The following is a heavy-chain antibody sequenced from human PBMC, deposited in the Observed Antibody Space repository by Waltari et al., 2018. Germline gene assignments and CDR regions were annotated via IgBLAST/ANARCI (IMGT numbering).Heavy chain of an antibody. V-gene: IGHV4-39*01. Sequence: QLQLQESGPGLVKPSETLSLTCTVSGGSISSSSYYWGWIRQPPGKGLEWIGSIYYSGSTYYNPPLKSRVTISVDTSKNQFSLKLSSVTAADTAVYYCARGVAARPNSYFDYWGQGTLVTVSS. CDR2: IYYSGST. J-gene: IGHJ4*02. D-gene: IGHD6-6*01. CDR1: GGSISSSSYY. CDR3: ARGVAARPNSYFDY.